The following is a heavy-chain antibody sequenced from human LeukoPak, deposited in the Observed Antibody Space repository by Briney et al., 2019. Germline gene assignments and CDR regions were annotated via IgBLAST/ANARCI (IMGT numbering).Heavy chain of an antibody. D-gene: IGHD6-19*01. CDR1: GGSISSGGYY. V-gene: IGHV4-61*08. CDR3: ASSRDGGSGWSYYYYYGMDV. Sequence: SETLSLTCTVSGGSISSGGYYWSWIRQPPGKGLEWIGYIYYSGSTNYNPSLKSRVTISVDTSKNQFSLKLSSVTAADTAVYYCASSRDGGSGWSYYYYYGMDVWGQGTTVTVSS. CDR2: IYYSGST. J-gene: IGHJ6*02.